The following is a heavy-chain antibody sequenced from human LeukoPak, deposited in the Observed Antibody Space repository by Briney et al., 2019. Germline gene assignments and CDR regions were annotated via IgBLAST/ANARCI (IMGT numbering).Heavy chain of an antibody. D-gene: IGHD2-8*01. CDR3: SRENGAFSPFGY. J-gene: IGHJ4*01. V-gene: IGHV4-61*01. CDR1: GGSVSRGSYY. Sequence: SETLSLTCTVSGGSVSRGSYYWSWIRQPPGQGLEWIGEISLTGLTHYNPSHESRVTVSLDKSKNQLSLNLTSVTAADTAVYYCSRENGAFSPFGYWGQGTLVTVLS. CDR2: ISLTGLT.